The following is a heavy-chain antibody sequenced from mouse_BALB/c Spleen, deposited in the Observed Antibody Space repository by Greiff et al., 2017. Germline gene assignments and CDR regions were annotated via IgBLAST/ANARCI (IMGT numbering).Heavy chain of an antibody. CDR2: ISYSGST. CDR1: GYSITSDYA. J-gene: IGHJ4*01. Sequence: EVKLVESGPGLVKPSQSLSLTCTVTGYSITSDYAWNWIRQFPGNKLEWMGYISYSGSTSYNPSLKSRIPITRDTSKNQFFLQLNSVTTEDTATYYCSRSVYYGNLYAMDYWGQGTSVTVSS. D-gene: IGHD2-1*01. V-gene: IGHV3-2*02. CDR3: SRSVYYGNLYAMDY.